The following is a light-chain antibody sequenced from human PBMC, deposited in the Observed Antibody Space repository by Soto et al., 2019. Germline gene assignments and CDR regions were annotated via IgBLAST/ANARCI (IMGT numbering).Light chain of an antibody. CDR3: SSYTSNNLV. CDR2: DVY. CDR1: DSDAGPYKF. V-gene: IGLV2-14*03. Sequence: QSVLTQPASVSGSPGQSITISCTAVDSDAGPYKFVSWYQQHPGKAPKIIIYDVYSRPSGISSRFSGSKSGNTATLPISGLQPEDEADNYCSSYTSNNLVFGGGTKVTVL. J-gene: IGLJ1*01.